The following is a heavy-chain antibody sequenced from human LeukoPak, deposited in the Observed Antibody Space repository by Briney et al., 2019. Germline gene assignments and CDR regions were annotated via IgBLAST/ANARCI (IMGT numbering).Heavy chain of an antibody. J-gene: IGHJ4*02. V-gene: IGHV4-39*01. Sequence: MASETLSLTCTVSGGSISSSTYSWTWIRQPPGKGLEWIGSIHYDGNTYYKPSLKSRVTISVDTSKIQFSLRLSSATAADMVTYYCARHSLNNYGSYYWGQGTLVTVSS. D-gene: IGHD5-24*01. CDR3: ARHSLNNYGSYY. CDR2: IHYDGNT. CDR1: GGSISSSTYS.